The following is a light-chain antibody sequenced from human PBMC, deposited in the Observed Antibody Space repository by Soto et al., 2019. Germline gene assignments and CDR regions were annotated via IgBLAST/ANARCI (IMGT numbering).Light chain of an antibody. CDR3: QQYYDWQPR. CDR1: QNVGNN. J-gene: IGKJ1*01. V-gene: IGKV3-15*01. Sequence: EIVMTQSPATLSVSPGERATLSCRASQNVGNNLVWYQQKPGQAPRLLIYGASTRAAGIPDRFSGSGSGTDFTLTISSLQSEDFSVYYCQQYYDWQPRFGQGTKVDIK. CDR2: GAS.